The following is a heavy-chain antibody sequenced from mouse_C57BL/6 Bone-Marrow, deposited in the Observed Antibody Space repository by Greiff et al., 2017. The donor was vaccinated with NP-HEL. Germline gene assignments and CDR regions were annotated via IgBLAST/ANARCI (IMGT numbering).Heavy chain of an antibody. CDR3: ARISSYYSNYFDY. J-gene: IGHJ2*01. Sequence: QVQLQQPGAELVRPGTSVKLSCKASGYTFTSYWMHWVKQRPGQGLEWIGVIDPSDSYTNYNQKFKGKATLTVDTSSSTAYMQLSSLTSEDSAVYYCARISSYYSNYFDYWGQGTTLTVSS. V-gene: IGHV1-59*01. CDR2: IDPSDSYT. D-gene: IGHD2-5*01. CDR1: GYTFTSYW.